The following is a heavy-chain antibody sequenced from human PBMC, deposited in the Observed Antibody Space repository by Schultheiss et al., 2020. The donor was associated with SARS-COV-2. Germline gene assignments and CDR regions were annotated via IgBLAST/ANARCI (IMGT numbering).Heavy chain of an antibody. D-gene: IGHD6-6*01. CDR3: AREGHSSSYDY. Sequence: SVKVSCKASGYTFTSYAISWVRQAPGQGLEWMGGIIPIFGTANYAQKFQGRVTITRDTSASTAYMELSSLRSEDTAVYYCAREGHSSSYDYWGQGTLVTVSS. CDR1: GYTFTSYA. V-gene: IGHV1-69*05. J-gene: IGHJ4*02. CDR2: IIPIFGTA.